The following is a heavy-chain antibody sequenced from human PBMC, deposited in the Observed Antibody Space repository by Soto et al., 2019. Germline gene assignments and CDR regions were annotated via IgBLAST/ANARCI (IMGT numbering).Heavy chain of an antibody. CDR2: IYYSGST. CDR1: GGSISSSSYY. V-gene: IGHV4-39*01. J-gene: IGHJ5*02. D-gene: IGHD2-15*01. CDR3: ASVQTLGYCSGGSCYSGLDWFDP. Sequence: TSETLSLTCTVSGGSISSSSYYWGWIRQPPGKGLEWIGSIYYSGSTYYNPSLKSRVTISVDTSKNQFSLKLSSVTAADTAVYYCASVQTLGYCSGGSCYSGLDWFDPWGQGTLVTVS.